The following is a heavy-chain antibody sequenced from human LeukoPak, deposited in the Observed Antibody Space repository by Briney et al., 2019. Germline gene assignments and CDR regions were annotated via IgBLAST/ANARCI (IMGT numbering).Heavy chain of an antibody. D-gene: IGHD6-6*01. J-gene: IGHJ4*02. CDR3: AKDMYPYSSSSLDY. Sequence: PGGSLRLSCAASGFTVSTHYMSWVRQAPGKGLEWVSGISWNSGSIGYADSVKGRFTISRDNAKNSLYLQMNSLRAEDMALYYCAKDMYPYSSSSLDYWGQGTLVTVSS. CDR1: GFTVSTHY. CDR2: ISWNSGSI. V-gene: IGHV3-9*03.